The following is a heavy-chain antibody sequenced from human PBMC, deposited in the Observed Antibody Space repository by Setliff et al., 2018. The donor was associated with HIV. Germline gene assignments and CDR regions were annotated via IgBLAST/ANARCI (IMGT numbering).Heavy chain of an antibody. J-gene: IGHJ3*02. CDR3: ARDQTGVAAAAFGGGSAWSDEGFDI. D-gene: IGHD6-13*01. CDR2: IIPMYNIP. V-gene: IGHV1-69*13. CDR1: GGTLSNYV. Sequence: SVKVSCKTSGGTLSNYVITWVRQAPGQGLEWMGMIIPMYNIPAYAQKFQGRVTFTADESTSTAYMELSSLSSEDTAVYYCARDQTGVAAAAFGGGSAWSDEGFDIWGQGPMVTVSS.